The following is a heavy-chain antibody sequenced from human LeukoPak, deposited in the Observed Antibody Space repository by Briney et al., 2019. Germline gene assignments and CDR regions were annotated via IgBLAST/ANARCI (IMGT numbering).Heavy chain of an antibody. CDR3: AKGYSVVATDYGGPSGFDY. CDR1: GFTFSSYA. Sequence: PGRSLRLSCAASGFTFSSYAMSWVRQAPGKGLEWVSAISGSGGSTYYADSVKGRFTISRDNSKNTLYLQMNSLRAEDTAVYYCAKGYSVVATDYGGPSGFDYWGQGTLVTVSS. V-gene: IGHV3-23*01. J-gene: IGHJ4*02. D-gene: IGHD4-23*01. CDR2: ISGSGGST.